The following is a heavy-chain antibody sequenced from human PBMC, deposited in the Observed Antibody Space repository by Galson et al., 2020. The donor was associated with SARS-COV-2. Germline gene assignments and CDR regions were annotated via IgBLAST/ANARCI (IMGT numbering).Heavy chain of an antibody. CDR3: ARPFSGSYLGYFDY. CDR1: GFTFSSYA. CDR2: ISYDGSNK. Sequence: GGSLRLSCAASGFTFSSYAMHWVRQAPGKGLEWVAVISYDGSNKYYADSVKGRFTISRDNSKNTLYLQMNSLRAEDTAVYYCARPFSGSYLGYFDYWGQGTLVTVSS. D-gene: IGHD1-26*01. J-gene: IGHJ4*02. V-gene: IGHV3-30*01.